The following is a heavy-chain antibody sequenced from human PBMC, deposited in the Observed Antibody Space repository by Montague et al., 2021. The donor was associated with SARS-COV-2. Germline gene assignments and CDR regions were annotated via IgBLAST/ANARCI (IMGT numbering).Heavy chain of an antibody. CDR2: ISYSAVT. D-gene: IGHD2-2*01. Sequence: SETLSLTCTVSGGSISNSMWCWGWIRQAPGLGLEWFSIISYSAVTYYSLSLQSGVTIFTDTSKNEFSLKLRSVTAAATAVYSCARVGCSSNVCNWFDPWGREPWSPSPQ. CDR3: ARVGCSSNVCNWFDP. J-gene: IGHJ5*02. V-gene: IGHV4-39*01. CDR1: GGSISNSMWC.